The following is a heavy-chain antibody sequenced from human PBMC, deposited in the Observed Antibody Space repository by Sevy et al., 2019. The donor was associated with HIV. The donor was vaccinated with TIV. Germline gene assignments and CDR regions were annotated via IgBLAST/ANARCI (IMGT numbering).Heavy chain of an antibody. Sequence: GESLKISCKGSGYSFTSYWIGWVRQMPGKGLEWTGIIYPGDSDTRYSPSFQGQVTIPADKSISTAYLQWSSLKASDTAMYYCARQVPSYYYDSSGYYYLNWFDPWGQGTLVTVSS. V-gene: IGHV5-51*01. D-gene: IGHD3-22*01. J-gene: IGHJ5*02. CDR3: ARQVPSYYYDSSGYYYLNWFDP. CDR1: GYSFTSYW. CDR2: IYPGDSDT.